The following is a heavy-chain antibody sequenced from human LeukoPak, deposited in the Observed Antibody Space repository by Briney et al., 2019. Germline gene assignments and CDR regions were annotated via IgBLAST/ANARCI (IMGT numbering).Heavy chain of an antibody. V-gene: IGHV4-4*09. CDR3: ARGGCSGGSCYYYYYLDV. J-gene: IGHJ6*03. D-gene: IGHD2-15*01. Sequence: SETLSLTCTVSGGSISSYYWSWIRQPPGKGLDWIGYIYTSGSTNYHPSLKSRVTISVDPSKNQFSLKLSSVTAADTAVYYCARGGCSGGSCYYYYYLDVWGKGTTVTVSS. CDR2: IYTSGST. CDR1: GGSISSYY.